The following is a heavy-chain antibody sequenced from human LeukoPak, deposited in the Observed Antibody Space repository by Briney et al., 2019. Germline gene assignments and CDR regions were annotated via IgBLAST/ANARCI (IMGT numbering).Heavy chain of an antibody. V-gene: IGHV3-21*06. J-gene: IGHJ4*02. CDR2: ISSSNSYI. CDR1: GFTFSNYS. CDR3: ARDSEQQLVIEYFDY. D-gene: IGHD6-13*01. Sequence: PGGSLRLSCAASGFTFSNYSMNWVRQAPGKGLEWVSSISSSNSYIYYADSVKGRFTISRDNAKNSLYLQMNSLRAEDTAVYYCARDSEQQLVIEYFDYWGPGTLVTVSS.